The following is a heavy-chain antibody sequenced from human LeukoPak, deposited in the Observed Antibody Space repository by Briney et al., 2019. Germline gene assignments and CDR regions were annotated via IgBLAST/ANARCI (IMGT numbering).Heavy chain of an antibody. Sequence: ASVKVSCKASGYTFTGYYMHWVRQAPGQGLEWMGWINPNSGGTNYAQKFQGRVTMTRDTSISTAYMELSRLRSDDTAVYYCARATVYYDSSGYRRWGQGTLVTVSS. CDR1: GYTFTGYY. V-gene: IGHV1-2*02. J-gene: IGHJ4*02. CDR2: INPNSGGT. CDR3: ARATVYYDSSGYRR. D-gene: IGHD3-22*01.